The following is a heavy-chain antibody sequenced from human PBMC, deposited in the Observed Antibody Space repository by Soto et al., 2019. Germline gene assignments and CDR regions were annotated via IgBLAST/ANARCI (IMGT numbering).Heavy chain of an antibody. CDR2: MYYSGSS. CDR3: ARHPRDDYNYGGSGIFDY. J-gene: IGHJ4*02. CDR1: GGSISSRTFW. D-gene: IGHD4-4*01. Sequence: QLQLQESGPGLVKPSETLSLTCSVSGGSISSRTFWWAWIRQPPGQGLEWIGDMYYSGSSYSSPSLKIRVTLSVDPSNNQLSLKLNSVHAADTAVYYCARHPRDDYNYGGSGIFDYWGQGTLVTVSS. V-gene: IGHV4-39*01.